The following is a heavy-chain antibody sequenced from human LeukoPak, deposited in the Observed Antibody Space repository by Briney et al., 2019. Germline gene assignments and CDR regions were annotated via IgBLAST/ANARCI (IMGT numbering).Heavy chain of an antibody. CDR2: IYTSGST. CDR1: GGSISSYY. V-gene: IGHV4-4*07. D-gene: IGHD6-19*01. J-gene: IGHJ3*02. CDR3: ARDGAVAGTEDAFDI. Sequence: SETLSLTCTVSGGSISSYYWSWIRQPAGKGLEWIGRIYTSGSTNYNPSLKSRVTMSVDTSKNQFSLKPSSVTAADTAVYYCARDGAVAGTEDAFDIWGQGTMVTVSS.